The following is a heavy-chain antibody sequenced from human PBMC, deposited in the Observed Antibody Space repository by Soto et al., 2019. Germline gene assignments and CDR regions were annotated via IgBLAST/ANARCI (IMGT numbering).Heavy chain of an antibody. D-gene: IGHD3-22*01. V-gene: IGHV3-21*01. CDR2: ISSSSSYI. J-gene: IGHJ4*02. Sequence: AMMLSCAASGFTFSSYSMNWVRQAPGKGLEWVSSISSSSSYIYYADSVKGRFTISRDNAKNSLYLQMNSLRAEDTAGEDCSSGYSGRIDDWGQGNLVTV. CDR3: SSGYSGRIDD. CDR1: GFTFSSYS.